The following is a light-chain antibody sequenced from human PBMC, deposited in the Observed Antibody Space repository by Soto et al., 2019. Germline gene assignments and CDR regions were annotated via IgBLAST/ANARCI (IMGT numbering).Light chain of an antibody. CDR2: EVN. Sequence: QSALTQPPSASGSPGQSVTISCTGTSSDVGGYSFVSWYQQHPGKAPKLMIYEVNKRPSGVPDRFSGSKSGNTASLTVSGLQAEDEAEYYGSSYAGSPNWVFGGGTKLTVL. V-gene: IGLV2-8*01. CDR1: SSDVGGYSF. CDR3: SSYAGSPNWV. J-gene: IGLJ3*02.